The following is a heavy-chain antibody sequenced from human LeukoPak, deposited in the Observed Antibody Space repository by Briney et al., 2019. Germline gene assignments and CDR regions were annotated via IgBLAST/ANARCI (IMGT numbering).Heavy chain of an antibody. V-gene: IGHV4-34*01. Sequence: SETLSLTCAVYGGSFSGYYWSWIRQPPGKGLEWIGEINHSGSTNYNPSLKSRVTISVDTSKNQFSLKLSSVTAADTAVYYCARVGYSYGLVLDYWGQGTLVTVSS. J-gene: IGHJ4*02. CDR2: INHSGST. CDR1: GGSFSGYY. CDR3: ARVGYSYGLVLDY. D-gene: IGHD5-18*01.